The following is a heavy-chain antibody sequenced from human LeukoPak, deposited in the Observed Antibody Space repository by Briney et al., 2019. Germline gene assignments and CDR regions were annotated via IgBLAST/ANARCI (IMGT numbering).Heavy chain of an antibody. CDR1: GGTFSSYA. D-gene: IGHD2-2*01. J-gene: IGHJ6*03. CDR2: IIPIFGTA. Sequence: ASVKVSCKASGGTFSSYAISWVRQAPGQGLEWMGGIIPIFGTANYAQKFQGRATITADKSTSTAYMELSSLRSEDTAVYYCARGGSTVTPYYYYMDVWGKGTTVTVSS. CDR3: ARGGSTVTPYYYYMDV. V-gene: IGHV1-69*06.